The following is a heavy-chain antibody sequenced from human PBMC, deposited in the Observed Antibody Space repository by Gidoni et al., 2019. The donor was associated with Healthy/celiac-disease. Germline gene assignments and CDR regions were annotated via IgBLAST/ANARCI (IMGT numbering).Heavy chain of an antibody. Sequence: QLQLQESGPGLVKPSETLSLTCTVSGGSISSSSYYWGWIRQPPGKGLEWIGSIYYIGSTYYNPSLKSRVTISVDTAVYYCAIPGDPYYYDSSGYYAFDIWGQGTMVTVSS. CDR3: DI. V-gene: IGHV4-39*01. D-gene: IGHD3-22*01. CDR2: IYYIGST. J-gene: IGHJ3*02. CDR1: GGSISSSSYY.